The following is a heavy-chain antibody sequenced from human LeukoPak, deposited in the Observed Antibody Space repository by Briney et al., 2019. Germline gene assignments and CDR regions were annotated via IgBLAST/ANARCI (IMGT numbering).Heavy chain of an antibody. V-gene: IGHV4-4*07. J-gene: IGHJ5*02. CDR1: GGSISSYY. CDR3: ARRALDDYGDYVGWFDP. D-gene: IGHD4-17*01. CDR2: IYTSGGT. Sequence: PSETLSLXCTVSGGSISSYYWSWIRQPAGKVLEWIGRIYTSGGTNYNPSLKSRVTMSVDTSKSQFSLKLSSVTAADTAVYYCARRALDDYGDYVGWFDPWGQGTLVTVSS.